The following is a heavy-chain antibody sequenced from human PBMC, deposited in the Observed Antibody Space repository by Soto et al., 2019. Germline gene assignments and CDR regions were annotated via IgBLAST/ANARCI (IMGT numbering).Heavy chain of an antibody. Sequence: EVQLLESGGGFVQPGGSLRLSCAASGITFSNYAMSWVRQAPGKGLEWVSGISGSGDSTYYAESVKGPFTISRDNSKNSLYLQMNSLGAEDTAVYYCARRNYYVTSGYYYWYYFDVWGQGALVTVSS. CDR2: ISGSGDST. CDR3: ARRNYYVTSGYYYWYYFDV. V-gene: IGHV3-23*01. J-gene: IGHJ4*02. CDR1: GITFSNYA. D-gene: IGHD3-22*01.